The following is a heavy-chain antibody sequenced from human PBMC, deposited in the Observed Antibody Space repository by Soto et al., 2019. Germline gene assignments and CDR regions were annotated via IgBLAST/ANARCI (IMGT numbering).Heavy chain of an antibody. CDR1: GGSISSGGYY. J-gene: IGHJ4*02. V-gene: IGHV4-31*03. Sequence: SETLSLTCTVSGGSISSGGYYWSWIRQHPGKGLEWIGYIYYSGSTYYNPSLKSRVTISADTSKNQFSLKLSSVTAADTAVYFFSSGWQQLGSYYWGQGTLVTVSS. D-gene: IGHD6-13*01. CDR2: IYYSGST. CDR3: SSGWQQLGSYY.